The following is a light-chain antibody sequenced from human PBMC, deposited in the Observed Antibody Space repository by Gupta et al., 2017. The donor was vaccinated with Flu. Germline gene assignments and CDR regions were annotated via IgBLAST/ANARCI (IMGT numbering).Light chain of an antibody. J-gene: IGKJ4*01. V-gene: IGKV1-9*01. CDR2: AAS. Sequence: DIQLTQSPSFLSASVGDRVTVTCRASQDINTYLAWYQQKPGKAPKLLIYAASTLQSGVPSSFSGSGSGTEFTLTISSLQPEDFATYYCQQVNDYPITFGGGTKVEIK. CDR1: QDINTY. CDR3: QQVNDYPIT.